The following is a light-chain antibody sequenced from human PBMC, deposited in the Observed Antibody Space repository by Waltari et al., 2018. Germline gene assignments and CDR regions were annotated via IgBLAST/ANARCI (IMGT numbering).Light chain of an antibody. Sequence: DIVLTQSPAILSLSPGERASLSCRASQSVTNYLAWYQQKPGQAPRLLIYDTSNRATGIPARFSGSGCGTDFTLTISSLEPEDFAVYYCQQRRNWPLTFGGGTNVEIK. J-gene: IGKJ4*01. CDR3: QQRRNWPLT. CDR1: QSVTNY. V-gene: IGKV3-11*01. CDR2: DTS.